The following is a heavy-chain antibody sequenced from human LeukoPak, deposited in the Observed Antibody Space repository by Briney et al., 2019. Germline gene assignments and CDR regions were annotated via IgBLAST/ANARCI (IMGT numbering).Heavy chain of an antibody. D-gene: IGHD2-15*01. CDR3: ARHFAHGVDNFDC. V-gene: IGHV4-59*08. J-gene: IGHJ4*02. CDR2: ISHIGRT. CDR1: GDSFSSHY. Sequence: PSETLSLTCAVSGDSFSSHYWTWIRQSPGTGLEWIGYISHIGRTNYNPSLKSRVAISVDTSKNQFSLKLSSVTAADTAVYYCARHFAHGVDNFDCWGQGTLVTVSS.